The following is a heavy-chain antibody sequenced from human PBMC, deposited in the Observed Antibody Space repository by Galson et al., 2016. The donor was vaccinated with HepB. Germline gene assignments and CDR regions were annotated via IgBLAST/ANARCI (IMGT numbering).Heavy chain of an antibody. CDR3: ARSTGTKNYYYYGMDV. Sequence: SVKVSCKASGGTFGNYALIWVRQAPGQGLEWIGGIIPIFGSADYTQNFQGRVTITADESTSQAYLELSSLRSEDTAVYYCARSTGTKNYYYYGMDVWGQGTTVTVSS. D-gene: IGHD1/OR15-1a*01. CDR2: IIPIFGSA. J-gene: IGHJ6*02. V-gene: IGHV1-69*13. CDR1: GGTFGNYA.